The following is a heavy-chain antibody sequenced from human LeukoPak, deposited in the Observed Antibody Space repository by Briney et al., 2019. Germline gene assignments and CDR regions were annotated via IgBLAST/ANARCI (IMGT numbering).Heavy chain of an antibody. CDR1: GFTFSSYW. Sequence: PGGSLRLSCAASGFTFSSYWMSWVRQAPGKGLEWVANIKQDGSEKYYVDSVKGRFTISRDNAENSLYLQMNSLRAEDTAVYYCARDDFWSGYLDWFDPWGQGTLVTVSS. J-gene: IGHJ5*02. CDR3: ARDDFWSGYLDWFDP. V-gene: IGHV3-7*01. CDR2: IKQDGSEK. D-gene: IGHD3-3*01.